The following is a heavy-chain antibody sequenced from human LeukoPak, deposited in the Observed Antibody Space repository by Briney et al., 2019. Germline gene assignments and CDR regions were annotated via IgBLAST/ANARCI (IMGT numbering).Heavy chain of an antibody. CDR3: AKDYYGSGNRVYFDY. D-gene: IGHD3-10*01. Sequence: GGSLRPSCAASGFTFSSYAMSWVRQAPGKGLEWVSGISSSGGGTYYADSVKGRFTISRDNSKDTLYLQMNSLRAEDTALYYCAKDYYGSGNRVYFDYWGQGTLVTVSS. CDR1: GFTFSSYA. V-gene: IGHV3-23*01. CDR2: ISSSGGGT. J-gene: IGHJ4*02.